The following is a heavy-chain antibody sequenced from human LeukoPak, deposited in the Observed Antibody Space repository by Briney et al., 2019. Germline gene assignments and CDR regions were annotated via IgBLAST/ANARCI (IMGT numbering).Heavy chain of an antibody. CDR3: TTDKLSLDAFDI. CDR2: IKSKTDGGTT. J-gene: IGHJ3*02. CDR1: GFTVTSNS. V-gene: IGHV3-15*01. Sequence: GGSLRLSCAVSGFTVTSNSFSWVRQAPGKGLEWVGRIKSKTDGGTTDYAAPVKGRFTISRDDSKNTLYLQMNSLKTEDTAVYYCTTDKLSLDAFDIWGQGTMVTVSS.